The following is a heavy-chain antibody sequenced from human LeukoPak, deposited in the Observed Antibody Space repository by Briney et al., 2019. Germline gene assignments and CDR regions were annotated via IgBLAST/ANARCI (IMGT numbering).Heavy chain of an antibody. CDR3: ARDKHHYYGMDV. J-gene: IGHJ6*02. Sequence: PSETLSLTCTVSGGSISTYYWSWIRQPPGKGLEWIGYIYYSGSTYYNPSLKSRVTISVDTSKNQFSLKLSSVTAADTAVYYCARDKHHYYGMDVWGQGTTVTVSS. CDR2: IYYSGST. CDR1: GGSISTYY. V-gene: IGHV4-59*08.